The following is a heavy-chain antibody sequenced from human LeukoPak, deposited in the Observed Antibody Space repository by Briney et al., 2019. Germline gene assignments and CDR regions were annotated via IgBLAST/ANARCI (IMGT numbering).Heavy chain of an antibody. V-gene: IGHV1-8*01. J-gene: IGHJ5*02. CDR2: MNPNSGST. CDR3: ARGSIFGVLRFDP. Sequence: GASVKVSCKASGYTFTNYDINWVRQATGQGLEWMGWMNPNSGSTGYAQRFQDRVTMTRSTSISTAYMELSSLRSEDTAVYYCARGSIFGVLRFDPWGQGTLVTVSS. D-gene: IGHD3-3*01. CDR1: GYTFTNYD.